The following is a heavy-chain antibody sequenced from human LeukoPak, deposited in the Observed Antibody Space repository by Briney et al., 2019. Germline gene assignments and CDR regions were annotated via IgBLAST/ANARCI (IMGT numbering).Heavy chain of an antibody. CDR3: ARDNYGADY. D-gene: IGHD4/OR15-4a*01. CDR1: GVTFSTYA. J-gene: IGHJ4*02. V-gene: IGHV3-30-3*01. Sequence: PGGSLRLSCAASGVTFSTYAMHWVRQAPGKGLEWVGVISYDGNNKYYAHSVQARVTVSRDNSKNTLYLEMDSLRSEDTALYYCARDNYGADYWGQGTLVTVSS. CDR2: ISYDGNNK.